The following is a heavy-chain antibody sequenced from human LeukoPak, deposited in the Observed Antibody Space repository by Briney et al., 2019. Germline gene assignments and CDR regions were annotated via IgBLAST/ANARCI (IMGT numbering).Heavy chain of an antibody. D-gene: IGHD4-17*01. V-gene: IGHV5-10-1*01. J-gene: IGHJ4*02. CDR3: AKGLDDYGDSPFDY. CDR2: IDPSESYT. Sequence: GESLKISFKGSGYRFTSYWISWVRPRPGKGVGWGGRIDPSESYTNYSPSFQGHVTISADKSISTAYLQWSSLKASDTAMYYCAKGLDDYGDSPFDYWGQGTLVTVSS. CDR1: GYRFTSYW.